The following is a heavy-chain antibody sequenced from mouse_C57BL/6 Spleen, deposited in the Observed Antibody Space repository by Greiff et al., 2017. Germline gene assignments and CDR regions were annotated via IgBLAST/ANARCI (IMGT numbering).Heavy chain of an antibody. D-gene: IGHD1-1*01. Sequence: QVQLQQPGAELVMPGASVKLSCKASGYTFTSYWMHWVKQRPGQGLEWIGEIDPSDSYTNYNQKFKGKSTLTVDKSSSTAYMQLSSLTSEDSAVYYCARGGSSYGYFDVWGTGTTVTVSS. V-gene: IGHV1-69*01. CDR2: IDPSDSYT. CDR1: GYTFTSYW. CDR3: ARGGSSYGYFDV. J-gene: IGHJ1*03.